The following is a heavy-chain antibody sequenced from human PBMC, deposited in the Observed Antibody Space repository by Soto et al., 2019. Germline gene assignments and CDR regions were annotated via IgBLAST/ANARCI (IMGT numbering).Heavy chain of an antibody. CDR2: VSIGGST. D-gene: IGHD2-15*01. CDR1: GVTFSSYA. V-gene: IGHV3-23*01. J-gene: IGHJ4*02. CDR3: AMRRGAVGHFDY. Sequence: DVQLLVSGGGFVQPEGPLRLSCAASGVTFSSYATGWVRQGPGKGLEWVAVVSIGGSTHYADSVRGRFTISSDTSKNTLSLQLNSLTTEDTAIYFCAMRRGAVGHFDYWGQGDLVTVSS.